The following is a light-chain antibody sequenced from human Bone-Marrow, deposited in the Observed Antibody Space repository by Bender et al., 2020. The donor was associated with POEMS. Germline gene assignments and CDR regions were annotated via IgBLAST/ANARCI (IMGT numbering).Light chain of an antibody. Sequence: QSVLTQPPSVSGTPGQRVTISCSGSSSNIGTISVYWYQHLPGTAPKLLIYINNQRPSGVPDRFSGSKSGTSASLAISGLQSEDEADYYCAAWEDSLNGWVFGGGTKLTVL. V-gene: IGLV1-44*01. CDR2: INN. J-gene: IGLJ3*02. CDR1: SSNIGTIS. CDR3: AAWEDSLNGWV.